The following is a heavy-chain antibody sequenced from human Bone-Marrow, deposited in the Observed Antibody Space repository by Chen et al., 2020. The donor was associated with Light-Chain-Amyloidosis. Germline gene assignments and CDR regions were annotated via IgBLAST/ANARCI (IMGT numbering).Heavy chain of an antibody. V-gene: IGHV3-30*04. J-gene: IGHJ1*01. D-gene: IGHD2-15*01. Sequence: QVKLVESGGGVVQPGRSLRPSCVVSRFTFSDYFMHWVRQAPGKGLEWVAVISHDGNYYYADSVKDRFTISRDNSKKTLYLQMNTLRPEDTAVYYCARGWGSCTGGGCYSGLEHWGQGTLVTVSS. CDR2: ISHDGNY. CDR3: ARGWGSCTGGGCYSGLEH. CDR1: RFTFSDYF.